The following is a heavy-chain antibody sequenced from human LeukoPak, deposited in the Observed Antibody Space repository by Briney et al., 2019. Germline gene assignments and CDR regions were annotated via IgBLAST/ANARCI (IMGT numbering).Heavy chain of an antibody. J-gene: IGHJ4*02. CDR3: ARVKATLTYYDILTGYLYYFDY. V-gene: IGHV3-66*01. CDR2: IYSGGST. D-gene: IGHD3-9*01. CDR1: GFTVSSNY. Sequence: GGSLRLSCAASGFTVSSNYMSWVRQAPGKGLEWVSVIYSGGSTYYADSVKGRFTISRDNSKNTLYLQMNSLRAEDTAVYYCARVKATLTYYDILTGYLYYFDYWGQGTLVTVSS.